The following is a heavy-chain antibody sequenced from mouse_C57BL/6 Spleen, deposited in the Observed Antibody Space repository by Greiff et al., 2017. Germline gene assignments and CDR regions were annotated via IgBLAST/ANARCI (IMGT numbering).Heavy chain of an antibody. D-gene: IGHD1-1*01. J-gene: IGHJ2*01. V-gene: IGHV14-4*01. CDR3: TTGGPTGYFDY. Sequence: EVQLQQSGAELVRPGASVKLSCTASGFNIKDDYMHWVKQRPEQGLEWIGWIDPENGDTEYASKFQGKATITTDTSSNPASLQLDSLTSEDTAIDYCTTGGPTGYFDYWGQGTTLTVSS. CDR1: GFNIKDDY. CDR2: IDPENGDT.